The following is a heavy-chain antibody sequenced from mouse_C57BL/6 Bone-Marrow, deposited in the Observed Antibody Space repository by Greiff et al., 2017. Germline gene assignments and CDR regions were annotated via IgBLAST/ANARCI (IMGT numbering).Heavy chain of an antibody. J-gene: IGHJ4*01. Sequence: EVKLLESGPGMVKPSQSLSLTCTVTGYSITSGYDWHWIRHFPGNKLEWMGYISYSGSTNYNPSLKSRISITHDTSKNHFFLKLNSVTTEDTATYYCARALPYYGSSPYAMDYWGQGTSVTVSS. CDR1: GYSITSGYD. D-gene: IGHD1-1*01. CDR2: ISYSGST. V-gene: IGHV3-1*01. CDR3: ARALPYYGSSPYAMDY.